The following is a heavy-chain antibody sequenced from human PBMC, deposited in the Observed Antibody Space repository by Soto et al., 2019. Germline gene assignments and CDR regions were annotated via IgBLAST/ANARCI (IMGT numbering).Heavy chain of an antibody. J-gene: IGHJ4*02. CDR2: IYQSGST. CDR3: ARASATIAAAAIFDY. CDR1: GGAISSSKW. V-gene: IGHV4-4*02. D-gene: IGHD6-13*01. Sequence: SETLSLTCPVSGGAISSSKWWSWGRQPPGKGLEWIGEIYQSGSTNYNPSLESRVRVSVDKSRNQFSLKLTSVSAADTAVYYCARASATIAAAAIFDYWGQGTLVTVS.